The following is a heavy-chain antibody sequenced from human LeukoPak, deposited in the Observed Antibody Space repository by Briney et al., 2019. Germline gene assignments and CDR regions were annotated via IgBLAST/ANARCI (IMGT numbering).Heavy chain of an antibody. CDR2: IIPIFGTA. V-gene: IGHV1-69*05. J-gene: IGHJ5*02. CDR1: GGTFSSYA. Sequence: SVKVSCKASGGTFSSYAISWVRQAPGQGLEWMGGIIPIFGTANYAQKFQGRVTITTDESTSTAYVELSSLRSEDTAVYYCARSSTPPRVWFDPWGQGTLVTVSS. D-gene: IGHD1-14*01. CDR3: ARSSTPPRVWFDP.